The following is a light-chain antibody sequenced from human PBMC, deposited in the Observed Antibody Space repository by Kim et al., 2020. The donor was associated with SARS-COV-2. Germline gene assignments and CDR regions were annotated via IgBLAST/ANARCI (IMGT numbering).Light chain of an antibody. Sequence: DIQMTQSPSTLSASVGDRVTITCRASQSISSWLAWYQQKPGKAPKLLIYKASSLESGVPSRFSGSGSGTEFTLTISSLQPDDFATYYCQQYNRYYTFGQGTKLKI. CDR2: KAS. V-gene: IGKV1-5*03. J-gene: IGKJ2*01. CDR1: QSISSW. CDR3: QQYNRYYT.